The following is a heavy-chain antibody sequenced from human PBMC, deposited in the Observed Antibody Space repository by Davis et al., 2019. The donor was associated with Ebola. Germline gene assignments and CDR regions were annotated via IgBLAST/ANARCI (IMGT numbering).Heavy chain of an antibody. D-gene: IGHD3-3*01. J-gene: IGHJ2*01. CDR3: ARHRKAIFGVGRLFDL. V-gene: IGHV4-59*08. Sequence: PSETLSLTCSVSGASISDFDWGWIRQPPGTGLEWIGYMYYSGSTNYKPSLKSRVTISVDTSKNQFSLKLSSVTAADTAVYYCARHRKAIFGVGRLFDLWGRGTLVTVSS. CDR1: GASISDFD. CDR2: MYYSGST.